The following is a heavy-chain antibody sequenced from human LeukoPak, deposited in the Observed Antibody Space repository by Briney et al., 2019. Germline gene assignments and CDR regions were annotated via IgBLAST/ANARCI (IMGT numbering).Heavy chain of an antibody. V-gene: IGHV3-20*04. CDR3: ARGYSSGWSLFDY. CDR1: GFTFDDYG. J-gene: IGHJ4*02. D-gene: IGHD6-19*01. Sequence: GGSLRLSCAPSGFTFDDYGMSWVRQAPGKGLEWVSGINWNGVSTGYADSVKGRFTISRDNAKNSLYLQMNSMRAEDTALYYCARGYSSGWSLFDYWGQGTLVTVSS. CDR2: INWNGVST.